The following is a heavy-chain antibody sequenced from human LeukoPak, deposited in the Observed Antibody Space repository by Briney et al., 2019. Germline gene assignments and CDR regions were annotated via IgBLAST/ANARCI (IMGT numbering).Heavy chain of an antibody. CDR2: IYHSGST. J-gene: IGHJ3*02. D-gene: IGHD4-11*01. CDR1: GGSISSSSYY. Sequence: SETLSLTCTVSGGSISSSSYYWGWIRQPPGKGLEWIGSIYHSGSTYYNPSLKSRVTISVDTSKNQFSLKLSSVTAADTAVYYCARFNYSKIDAFDIWGQGTMVTVSS. CDR3: ARFNYSKIDAFDI. V-gene: IGHV4-39*07.